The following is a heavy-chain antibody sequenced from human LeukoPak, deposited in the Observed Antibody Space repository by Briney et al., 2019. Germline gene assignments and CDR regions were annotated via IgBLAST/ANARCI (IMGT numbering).Heavy chain of an antibody. CDR1: GGSISSYY. Sequence: SETLSLTCTVSGGSISSYYWGWLRQPPGKGLEWIGSIYYRGSTYYNPSLKSRVTMSVDTSKNQFSLKLSSVTAADTAVYFCARGPYSYDSSGAFDIWGQGTMVTVSS. CDR3: ARGPYSYDSSGAFDI. V-gene: IGHV4-39*07. CDR2: IYYRGST. D-gene: IGHD3-22*01. J-gene: IGHJ3*02.